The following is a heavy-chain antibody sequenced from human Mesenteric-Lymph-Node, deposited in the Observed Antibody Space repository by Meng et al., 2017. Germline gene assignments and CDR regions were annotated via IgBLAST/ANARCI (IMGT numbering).Heavy chain of an antibody. Sequence: QGQLTPVGAGPLKPSEALSPTWADYGGSFSGNYWSWNRQPPGKGLEWIGEINHSGSTNYNPSLKSRVTISVDTSKNQFSLKLSSVTAADTAVYYCAKDSPFMVRGVIGRWFDPWGQGTLVTVSS. V-gene: IGHV4-34*01. D-gene: IGHD3-10*01. CDR2: INHSGST. CDR3: AKDSPFMVRGVIGRWFDP. J-gene: IGHJ5*02. CDR1: GGSFSGNY.